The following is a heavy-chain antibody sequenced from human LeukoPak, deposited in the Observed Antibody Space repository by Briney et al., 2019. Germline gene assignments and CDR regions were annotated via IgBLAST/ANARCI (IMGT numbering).Heavy chain of an antibody. CDR2: INHSGST. Sequence: SETLSLTCAVYGGSFSGYYWSWIRQPPGKGLEWIGEINHSGSTNYNPSLKSRVTISVDTSKNQFSLKLSSVTAADTAVYYCASMGLDYDGQFLWDYWGQGTLVTVSS. CDR1: GGSFSGYY. D-gene: IGHD4-23*01. J-gene: IGHJ4*02. CDR3: ASMGLDYDGQFLWDY. V-gene: IGHV4-34*01.